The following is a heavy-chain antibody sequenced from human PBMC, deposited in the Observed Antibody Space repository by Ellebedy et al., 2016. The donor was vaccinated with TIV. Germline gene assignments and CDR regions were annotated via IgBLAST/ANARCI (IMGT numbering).Heavy chain of an antibody. D-gene: IGHD1-14*01. CDR1: GFTFSSYA. V-gene: IGHV3-23*01. Sequence: PGGSLRLSCAASGFTFSSYAMSWVRQAPGKGPEWVSGITASGDSSFYADSVRGRFTLSRDNSKNTLSLQMYNLRAEDTGVYYCAKEAAPTGIPYFDYWGQGSQVTVSP. J-gene: IGHJ4*02. CDR2: ITASGDSS. CDR3: AKEAAPTGIPYFDY.